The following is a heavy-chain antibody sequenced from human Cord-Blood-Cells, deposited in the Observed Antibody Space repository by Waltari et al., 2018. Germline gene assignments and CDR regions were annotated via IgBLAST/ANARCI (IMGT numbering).Heavy chain of an antibody. CDR3: ARVAAAGTSVDY. CDR1: GFTFSGYW. CDR2: INSDGSST. Sequence: EVQLVESGGGLVQPGGSLRLPCAAPGFTFSGYWLHGGRQAPGKGLVWVSRINSDGSSTSDADSVKGRFTISRDNAKTTLYLQMSSLRAEDTAVYYCARVAAAGTSVDYWGQGTLVTVSS. V-gene: IGHV3-74*01. J-gene: IGHJ4*02. D-gene: IGHD6-13*01.